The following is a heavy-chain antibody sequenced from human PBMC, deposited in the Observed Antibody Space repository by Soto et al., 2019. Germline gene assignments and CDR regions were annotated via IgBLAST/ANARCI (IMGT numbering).Heavy chain of an antibody. CDR3: ARSLEYGIPFNK. D-gene: IGHD2-8*01. Sequence: PSETLSLTCTVSCVYISNGDYSCNWIRQTPGKGLELIGYIYKVGPTYYNPSLESRLSLSVDTSGNQFSLWLRSVTAADTAIYYCARSLEYGIPFNKWGQGPLVNVCS. CDR2: IYKVGPT. J-gene: IGHJ4*02. V-gene: IGHV4-30-4*01. CDR1: CVYISNGDYS.